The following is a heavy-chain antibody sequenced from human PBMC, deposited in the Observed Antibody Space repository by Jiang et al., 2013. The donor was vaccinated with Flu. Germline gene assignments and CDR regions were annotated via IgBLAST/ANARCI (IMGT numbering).Heavy chain of an antibody. V-gene: IGHV1-2*04. CDR1: GYTFSDYY. CDR2: LSPNTGDT. CDR3: ARATYGDYIDY. J-gene: IGHJ4*01. D-gene: IGHD4-17*01. Sequence: SGAEVKKPGASVKVSCKASGYTFSDYYIHWVRQAPGQGLEWMGWLSPNTGDTNCAQRFQGWVTMTRDTSTSTAYMELSRLKSGDTAVYYCARATYGDYIDYVGPRNPGH.